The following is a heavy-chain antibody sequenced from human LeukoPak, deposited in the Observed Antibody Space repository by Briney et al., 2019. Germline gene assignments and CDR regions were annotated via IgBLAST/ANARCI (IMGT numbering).Heavy chain of an antibody. V-gene: IGHV1-2*02. D-gene: IGHD6-13*01. CDR2: INTNSGAT. CDR3: ARGDGTSWHGY. Sequence: ASVKVSCKASGYTFTDNWMHWVRQAPGQGLEWIGLINTNSGATSNAQSFQGRVTMTRDTSISTAYMEVGRLRLDDTAVYYCARGDGTSWHGYWGQGTLVIVSS. CDR1: GYTFTDNW. J-gene: IGHJ4*02.